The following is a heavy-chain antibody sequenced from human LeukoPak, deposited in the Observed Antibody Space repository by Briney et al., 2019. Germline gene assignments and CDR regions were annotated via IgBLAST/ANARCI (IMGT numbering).Heavy chain of an antibody. V-gene: IGHV4-61*02. Sequence: SQTLSPTCNLAAGSTSTGSYDWSWIRQTGGNGLEWIARIYTGRSTNCSPTAKRPVTVSGAPSKNQCSLKLSSVTAADTAVYYRARDHPDYGDYCCDYWGQGTLVTVSS. CDR2: IYTGRST. D-gene: IGHD4-17*01. CDR1: AGSTSTGSYD. J-gene: IGHJ4*02. CDR3: ARDHPDYGDYCCDY.